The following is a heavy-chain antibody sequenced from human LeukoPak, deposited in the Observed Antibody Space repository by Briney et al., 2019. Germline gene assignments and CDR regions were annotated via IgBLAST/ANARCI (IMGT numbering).Heavy chain of an antibody. D-gene: IGHD2-2*03. J-gene: IGHJ4*02. CDR2: IYHSGST. Sequence: SETLSLTCAVSGYSISSGYYWGWIRQPPGKGLEWIGSIYHSGSTYYNPSLKSRVTISVDTSKNQFSLKLSSVTAADTAVYYCAREVLDFDYWGQGTLVTASS. CDR3: AREVLDFDY. V-gene: IGHV4-38-2*02. CDR1: GYSISSGYY.